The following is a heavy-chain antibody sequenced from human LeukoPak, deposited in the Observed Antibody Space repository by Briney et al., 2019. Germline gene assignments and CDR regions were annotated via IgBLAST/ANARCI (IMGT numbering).Heavy chain of an antibody. CDR2: IWYDGSNK. V-gene: IGHV3-33*01. CDR1: GFTFSSYG. J-gene: IGHJ4*02. D-gene: IGHD3-22*01. CDR3: ARDHDDSSGYSYIDY. Sequence: GRSLRLSCAASGFTFSSYGMHWVRQAPGKGLEWVAVIWYDGSNKYYADSVKGRFTISRDNSKNTLYLQMNSLRAEDTAVYYCARDHDDSSGYSYIDYWGQGTLVTVSS.